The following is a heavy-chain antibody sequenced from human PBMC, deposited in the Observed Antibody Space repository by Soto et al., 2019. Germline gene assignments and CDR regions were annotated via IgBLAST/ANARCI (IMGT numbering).Heavy chain of an antibody. D-gene: IGHD2-2*02. J-gene: IGHJ5*02. CDR2: FDPEDGET. CDR3: ATDSPKYCSSTSCYKWGWFDP. CDR1: GETQADLS. V-gene: IGHV1-24*01. Sequence: SVKATSKVRGETQADLSLHSARQAPGKGLEWMGGFDPEDGETIYAQKFQGRVTMTEDTSTDTAYMELSSLRSEDTAVYYCATDSPKYCSSTSCYKWGWFDPWGQGTLVTVSS.